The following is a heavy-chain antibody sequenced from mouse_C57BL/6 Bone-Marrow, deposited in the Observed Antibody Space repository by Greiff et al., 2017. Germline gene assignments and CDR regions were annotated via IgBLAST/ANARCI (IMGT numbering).Heavy chain of an antibody. CDR1: GYTFTSYW. CDR2: IDPSDSYT. V-gene: IGHV1-50*01. D-gene: IGHD1-1*01. J-gene: IGHJ4*01. Sequence: VQLQQPGAELVKPGASVKLSCKASGYTFTSYWMQWVKQRPGQGLEWIGEIDPSDSYTNYNQKFKGKATLTVDTSSSTTYMQLSSLTSEDSAVYYCTYYGGSYAMDYWGQGTSVTVSS. CDR3: TYYGGSYAMDY.